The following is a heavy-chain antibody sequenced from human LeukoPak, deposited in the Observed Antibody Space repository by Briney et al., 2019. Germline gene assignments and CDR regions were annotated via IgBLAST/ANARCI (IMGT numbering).Heavy chain of an antibody. CDR2: IYYSGST. V-gene: IGHV4-61*01. CDR3: ARDDYGDGTIDY. J-gene: IGHJ4*02. D-gene: IGHD4-17*01. CDR1: GGSVSSGSYY. Sequence: SETLSLTCTVSGGSVSSGSYYWSWIRQPPGKGLEWIGYIYYSGSTYYNPSLKSRVTISVDTSKNQFSLKLSSVTAADTAVYYCARDDYGDGTIDYWGQGTLVTVSS.